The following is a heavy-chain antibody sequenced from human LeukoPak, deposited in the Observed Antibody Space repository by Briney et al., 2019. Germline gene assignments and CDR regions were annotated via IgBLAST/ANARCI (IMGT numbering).Heavy chain of an antibody. D-gene: IGHD3-22*01. CDR2: IYYSGST. V-gene: IGHV4-39*01. CDR1: GGSISSSSYY. CDR3: ARFYYYDSSYDAFDI. J-gene: IGHJ3*02. Sequence: PSETLSLTCTVSGGSISSSSYYWGWIRQPPGKGLEWIGSIYYSGSTYYNPSLKSRVTISVDTSKDQFSLKLSSVTAADTAVYYCARFYYYDSSYDAFDIWGQGTMVTVSS.